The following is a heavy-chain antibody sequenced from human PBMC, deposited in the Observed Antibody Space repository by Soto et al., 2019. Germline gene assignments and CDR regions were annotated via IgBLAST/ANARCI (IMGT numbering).Heavy chain of an antibody. D-gene: IGHD2-2*01. CDR3: ARDSTSWYYWFDP. CDR1: RFTFNNYA. V-gene: IGHV3-23*01. CDR2: ISGSGHNT. J-gene: IGHJ5*02. Sequence: GGSLRLSCAASRFTFNNYAMSWVRQAPGKGLQWVSTISGSGHNTYYADSVEGRFTISRDNSKNTLHLQMNSLRAEDAAIYYCARDSTSWYYWFDPWGQGTQVTVSS.